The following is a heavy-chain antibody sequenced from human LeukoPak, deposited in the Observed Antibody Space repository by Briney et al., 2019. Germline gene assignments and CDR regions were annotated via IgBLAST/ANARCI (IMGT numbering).Heavy chain of an antibody. J-gene: IGHJ4*02. D-gene: IGHD4-17*01. CDR1: GYTFTGYY. V-gene: IGHV1-2*06. CDR3: ARANDYGDYDGDY. CDR2: INPNSGGT. Sequence: ASVKASCKASGYTFTGYYMHWVRQAPGQGLEWMGRINPNSGGTNYAQKFQGRVTMTRDTSISTAYMELSRLRSDDTAVYYCARANDYGDYDGDYWGQGTLVTVSS.